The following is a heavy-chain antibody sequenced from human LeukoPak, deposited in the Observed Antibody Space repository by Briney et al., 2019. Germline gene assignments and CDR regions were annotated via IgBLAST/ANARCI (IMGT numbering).Heavy chain of an antibody. CDR1: GGAFSGYY. CDR3: ARQGYCSSTSCRRFDY. J-gene: IGHJ4*02. Sequence: SETLSLTCVVYGGAFSGYYWSWIRQPPGKGLEWIGEINHRGSTNYNPSLKSRVSISVDTSKNQFSLKLSSVTAADTAVYYCARQGYCSSTSCRRFDYWGQGTLVTVSS. D-gene: IGHD2-2*01. V-gene: IGHV4-34*01. CDR2: INHRGST.